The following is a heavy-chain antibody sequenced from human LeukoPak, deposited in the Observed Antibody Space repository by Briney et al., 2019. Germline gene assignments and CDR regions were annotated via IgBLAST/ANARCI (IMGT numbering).Heavy chain of an antibody. CDR2: INPNSGGT. CDR3: ARASYDNTSVYWFDP. CDR1: GYTFTGYY. J-gene: IGHJ5*02. V-gene: IGHV1-2*02. Sequence: GASVKVSCKASGYTFTGYYMHWVRQAPGQGLEWMGWINPNSGGTNYAQKFQGRVTMTRDTSISTAYMELSRLRSDDTAVYYCARASYDNTSVYWFDPWGQGTLVTVSS. D-gene: IGHD3-22*01.